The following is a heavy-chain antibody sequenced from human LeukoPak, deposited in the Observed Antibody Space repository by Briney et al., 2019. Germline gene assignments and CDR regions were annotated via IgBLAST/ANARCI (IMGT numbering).Heavy chain of an antibody. CDR1: GGSSNSNF. J-gene: IGHJ4*02. Sequence: SETLSLTCTVSGGSSNSNFWSWVRQPAGKGLEWIGRIYTSGSTNYNPSLKSRVTMSVDTSKNQFSLRLSSVTAADTAVYYCARDDPLRVTATLDYWGQGTLVTVSP. CDR2: IYTSGST. D-gene: IGHD2-21*02. CDR3: ARDDPLRVTATLDY. V-gene: IGHV4-4*07.